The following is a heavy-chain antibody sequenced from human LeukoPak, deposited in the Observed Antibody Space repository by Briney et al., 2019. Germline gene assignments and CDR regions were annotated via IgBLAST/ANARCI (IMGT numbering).Heavy chain of an antibody. V-gene: IGHV4-34*01. D-gene: IGHD6-6*01. CDR1: GGSFSGYS. CDR2: INPSGSP. J-gene: IGHJ6*03. Sequence: SETLSLTCDVYGGSFSGYSWTWIRQPPGKGLEWIGEINPSGSPNHNPSLKSRVTISLDTSKTQFSLKLSSVTAADTAVYFCARAVEEISSSYFYYYHMDVWVKGTTVTVSS. CDR3: ARAVEEISSSYFYYYHMDV.